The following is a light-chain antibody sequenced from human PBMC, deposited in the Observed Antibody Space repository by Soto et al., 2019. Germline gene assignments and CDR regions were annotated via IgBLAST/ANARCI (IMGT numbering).Light chain of an antibody. CDR3: SSFTTSNPYV. V-gene: IGLV2-18*02. Sequence: QSALTQPPSVSGSPGQSVTISCTGTSSDVGSYNRVSWYQKPPGTAPKVMIYEVSNRPSGVPDRFSGSKSVNTASLTISGLQAKEEAAYYCSSFTTSNPYVFGTGTKVTVL. CDR1: SSDVGSYNR. CDR2: EVS. J-gene: IGLJ1*01.